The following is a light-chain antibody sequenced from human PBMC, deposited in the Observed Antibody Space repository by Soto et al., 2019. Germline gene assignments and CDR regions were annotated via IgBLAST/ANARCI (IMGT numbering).Light chain of an antibody. CDR3: QQYNDWPPLT. Sequence: ETVMTQSPVTLSLSPGDRATLSCRASHSVRSNLAWYQQKPGQPPRLLIYAASTRATGIPGRFSGSGSGTEFTLTISSLQSEDFAVYYCQQYNDWPPLTFGGGTKVEIK. CDR2: AAS. CDR1: HSVRSN. V-gene: IGKV3-15*01. J-gene: IGKJ4*01.